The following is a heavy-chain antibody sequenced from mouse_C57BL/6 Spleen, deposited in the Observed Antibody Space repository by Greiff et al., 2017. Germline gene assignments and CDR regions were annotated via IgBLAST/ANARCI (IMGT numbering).Heavy chain of an antibody. J-gene: IGHJ4*01. CDR3: ARGDGNYFYAMDY. Sequence: VQVVESGAELVKPGASVKLSCKASGYTFTSYWMHWVKQRPGQGLEWIGMIHPNSGSTNYNEKFKSKATLTVDKSSSTTYMQLSSLTSEDSAVYYCARGDGNYFYAMDYWGQGASVTVSS. CDR2: IHPNSGST. V-gene: IGHV1-64*01. CDR1: GYTFTSYW. D-gene: IGHD2-1*01.